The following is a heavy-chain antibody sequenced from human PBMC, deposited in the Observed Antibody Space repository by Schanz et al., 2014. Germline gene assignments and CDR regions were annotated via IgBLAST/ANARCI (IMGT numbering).Heavy chain of an antibody. Sequence: QVQLQESGPGLVKPSETLSLTCTVSGGSIRSLYWSWIRQPPGKGLEWLAYIVYSGDSNYSPSLESRLPIPMDTSKNQFSLKRPSLTAADTAVYYCARLGGYRNDYWGQGTLVTVSS. CDR1: GGSIRSLY. CDR2: IVYSGDS. J-gene: IGHJ4*02. V-gene: IGHV4-59*08. CDR3: ARLGGYRNDY. D-gene: IGHD5-12*01.